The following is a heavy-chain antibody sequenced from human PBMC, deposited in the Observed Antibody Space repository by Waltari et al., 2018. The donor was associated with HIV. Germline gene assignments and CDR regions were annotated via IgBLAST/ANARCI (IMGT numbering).Heavy chain of an antibody. V-gene: IGHV1-2*06. D-gene: IGHD6-13*01. CDR1: GYTFNDYY. CDR3: ARGASAAPWFDP. J-gene: IGHJ5*02. Sequence: VQLVQSGAEVKKPGASLKVSCKASGYTFNDYYIHWVRQAPGQGLEWMGRINPNSGGTKYAEKVQGRVTMTRDTSISTAYMELSRLRSDDTAVYYCARGASAAPWFDPWGQGTLVTVSP. CDR2: INPNSGGT.